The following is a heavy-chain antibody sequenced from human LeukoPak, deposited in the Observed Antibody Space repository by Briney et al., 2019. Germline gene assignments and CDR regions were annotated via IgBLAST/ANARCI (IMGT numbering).Heavy chain of an antibody. V-gene: IGHV3-21*01. CDR3: AKSGSSYYFDY. CDR2: ISSGSSYI. J-gene: IGHJ4*02. D-gene: IGHD1-26*01. CDR1: GFTFSSYS. Sequence: GGSLRLSCAASGFTFSSYSTNWVRQAPGKGLEWVSSISSGSSYIYYADSVKGRFTISRDNAKNSLYLQMNSLRAEDTAVYYCAKSGSSYYFDYWGQGTLVTVSS.